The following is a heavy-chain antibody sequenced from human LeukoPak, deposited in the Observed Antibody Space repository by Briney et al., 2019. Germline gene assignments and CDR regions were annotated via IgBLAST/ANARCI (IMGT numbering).Heavy chain of an antibody. CDR2: ISCSDSTI. V-gene: IGHV3-48*03. Sequence: PGGSLRLSCASSGFTFSSYEMNWVGQAPGKGLEGVAYISCSDSTIYYADILQGRVTNSSDNTRRSQYLQLNSLRDGDTAVYYRARTIEMATIGFFDYWGEGTLVTVSS. CDR1: GFTFSSYE. J-gene: IGHJ4*02. D-gene: IGHD5-24*01. CDR3: ARTIEMATIGFFDY.